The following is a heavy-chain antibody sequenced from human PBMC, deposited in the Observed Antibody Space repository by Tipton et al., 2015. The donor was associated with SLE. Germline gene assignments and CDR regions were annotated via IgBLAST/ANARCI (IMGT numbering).Heavy chain of an antibody. J-gene: IGHJ5*02. D-gene: IGHD3-16*01. V-gene: IGHV1-2*02. CDR2: INPNSGDT. Sequence: QVQLVQSGAEVKSPGASVMVSCKASGYTFTGFYIHWVRQAPGQGPEWMGWINPNSGDTKYAQKFQGRVTMTSDTSITTAYMELSSLRSDDTAVYFCARDAMLSGGVLATIYRNFFGPWGQGTLVTVSS. CDR3: ARDAMLSGGVLATIYRNFFGP. CDR1: GYTFTGFY.